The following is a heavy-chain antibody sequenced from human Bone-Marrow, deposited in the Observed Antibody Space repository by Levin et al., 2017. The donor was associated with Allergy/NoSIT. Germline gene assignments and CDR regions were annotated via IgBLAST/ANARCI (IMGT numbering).Heavy chain of an antibody. D-gene: IGHD3-22*01. V-gene: IGHV3-23*05. CDR1: GFTFSGYA. Sequence: GASVKVSCAASGFTFSGYAMNWIRQAPGKGLEWVSTILGDGSKTFYADSAKGRFTISRDNSRNTLYLHMSSLRADDTAVYYCAKRWGSNYDPSGLYAFEIWGQGTMVTVSS. CDR2: ILGDGSKT. CDR3: AKRWGSNYDPSGLYAFEI. J-gene: IGHJ3*02.